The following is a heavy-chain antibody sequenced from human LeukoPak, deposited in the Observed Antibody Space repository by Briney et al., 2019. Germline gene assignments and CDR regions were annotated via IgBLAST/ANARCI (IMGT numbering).Heavy chain of an antibody. CDR3: ARWGTMVRGVHRAHFDY. J-gene: IGHJ4*02. CDR1: GGSISSGDYY. CDR2: IYYSGSN. Sequence: PSQTLSLTCTVSGGSISSGDYYWSWIRQPPGKGLEWIGYIYYSGSNYYNPSLKSRVTISVDTSKNQFSLKLSSVTAADTAVYYCARWGTMVRGVHRAHFDYWGQGTLVTVSS. D-gene: IGHD3-10*01. V-gene: IGHV4-30-4*01.